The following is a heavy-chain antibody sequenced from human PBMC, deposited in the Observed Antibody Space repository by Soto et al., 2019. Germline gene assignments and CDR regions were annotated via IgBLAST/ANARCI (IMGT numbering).Heavy chain of an antibody. D-gene: IGHD3-10*01. CDR2: ISHSGST. V-gene: IGHV4-4*02. Sequence: QVQLQESGPRLVKPSGTLSLTCAVSGGSISTSDWWNWVRQPPGKGLEWIGEISHSGSTHYNPSLKSRVTITVDKSKNQFSLRLTSVTAADTAVYYCARGRDYGSAPAFDPWGQGTLVTVSS. CDR1: GGSISTSDW. J-gene: IGHJ5*02. CDR3: ARGRDYGSAPAFDP.